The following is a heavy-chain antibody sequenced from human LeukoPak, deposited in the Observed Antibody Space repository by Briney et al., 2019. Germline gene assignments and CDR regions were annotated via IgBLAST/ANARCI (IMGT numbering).Heavy chain of an antibody. D-gene: IGHD6-13*01. V-gene: IGHV3-30*02. CDR2: IRYDGSNN. CDR1: GFTFSHYG. Sequence: GGSLRLSCAASGFTFSHYGMHWVRQAPGKGLEWVALIRYDGSNNSYGDSVKGRFTIVRDNSKNTLYLQMNSLRAEDTAVYYCAKDLGSSWPPFDCWGQGTLVTVSS. CDR3: AKDLGSSWPPFDC. J-gene: IGHJ4*02.